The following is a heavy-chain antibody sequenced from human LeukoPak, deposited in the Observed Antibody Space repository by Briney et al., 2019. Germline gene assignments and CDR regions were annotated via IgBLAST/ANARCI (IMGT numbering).Heavy chain of an antibody. CDR2: ITSDGSIV. J-gene: IGHJ4*02. CDR1: RFTFSGYW. D-gene: IGHD2-15*01. CDR3: ARDVYSVGDY. V-gene: IGHV3-74*01. Sequence: GGSLRLSCAASRFTFSGYWMHWVRQVPGKGLVWVSGITSDGSIVYYADSVKGRFTISRDNAKSTVHLQMNSLRVEDTAVYYCARDVYSVGDYWGQGTLVTVSS.